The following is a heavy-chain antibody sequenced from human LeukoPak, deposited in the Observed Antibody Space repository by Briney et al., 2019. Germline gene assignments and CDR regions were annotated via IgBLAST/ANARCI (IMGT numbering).Heavy chain of an antibody. Sequence: GGSLRLSCAASGFTFSSYVMHWGRQAPGKGLEWEAFIRYDGSIENSADAVKDRFTISRDNSRNTLSLQMNGLRDDDTAIYYCSKDRSSLWPNRFELWGLGTLVTVSS. CDR3: SKDRSSLWPNRFEL. V-gene: IGHV3-30*02. J-gene: IGHJ4*03. CDR1: GFTFSSYV. CDR2: IRYDGSIE. D-gene: IGHD1-7*01.